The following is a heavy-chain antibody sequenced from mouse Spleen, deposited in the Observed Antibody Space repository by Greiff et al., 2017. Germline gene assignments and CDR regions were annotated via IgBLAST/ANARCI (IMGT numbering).Heavy chain of an antibody. CDR1: GYTFTDYE. CDR3: TREKFITTVVAGDYFDY. Sequence: QVQLQQSGAELVRPGASVTLSCKASGYTFTDYEMHWVKQTPVHGLEWIGAIDPETGGTAYNQKFKGKAILTADKSSSTAYMELRSLTSEDSAVYYCTREKFITTVVAGDYFDYWGQGTTLTVSS. J-gene: IGHJ2*01. D-gene: IGHD1-1*01. V-gene: IGHV1-15*01. CDR2: IDPETGGT.